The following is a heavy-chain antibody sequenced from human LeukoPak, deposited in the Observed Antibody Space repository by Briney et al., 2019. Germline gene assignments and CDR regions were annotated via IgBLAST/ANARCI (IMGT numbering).Heavy chain of an antibody. CDR3: ARRYSGYEYFDY. J-gene: IGHJ4*02. Sequence: SQTLSLTCTVSGGSISSGGHFWNWIRQHPGKGLEWIGNIYHSGSTYHNPSLKSRVTISVDTSKNQFSLKLSSVTAADTAVYYCARRYSGYEYFDYWGQGTLVTVSS. D-gene: IGHD5-12*01. V-gene: IGHV4-31*03. CDR2: IYHSGST. CDR1: GGSISSGGHF.